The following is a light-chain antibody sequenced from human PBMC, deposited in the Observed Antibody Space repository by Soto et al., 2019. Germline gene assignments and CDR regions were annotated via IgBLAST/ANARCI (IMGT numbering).Light chain of an antibody. V-gene: IGKV3-15*01. Sequence: ETVLTQSPATPSASLGERATLSCRASQSVPSKLAWYQQKPGPAPRLVIDGASSRATGSPARFSGSGAGTEFTLTSSSLQSEDFAVYYCHQYNNWPRTFGQGTKVDIK. CDR3: HQYNNWPRT. CDR2: GAS. J-gene: IGKJ1*01. CDR1: QSVPSK.